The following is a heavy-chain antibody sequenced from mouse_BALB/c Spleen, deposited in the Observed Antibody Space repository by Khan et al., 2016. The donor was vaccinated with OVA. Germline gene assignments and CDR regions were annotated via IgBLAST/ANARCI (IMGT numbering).Heavy chain of an antibody. J-gene: IGHJ3*01. Sequence: EVQLQESGGDLVKPGGSLKLSCAASGFTFSSYSMSWVRQSPDKRLEWVASISSGGDYTYYPDSVKGRFTISRDNADNALYLQMSSLRSEDTAMDYCASHLTGSFDYGGQGTLVTVSA. D-gene: IGHD4-1*01. CDR2: ISSGGDYT. CDR1: GFTFSSYS. CDR3: ASHLTGSFDY. V-gene: IGHV5-6*01.